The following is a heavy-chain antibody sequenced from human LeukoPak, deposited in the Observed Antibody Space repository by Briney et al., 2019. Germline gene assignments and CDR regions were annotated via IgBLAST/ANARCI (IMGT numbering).Heavy chain of an antibody. J-gene: IGHJ5*02. Sequence: PSETLSLTCTVSGYSISSGYYWGWIRQPPGKGLEWIGNMYHSGSTYYNPALKSRVTISVDTSENQFSLKLSSVTAADTAVYYCARVMGIAVPGDNYNWFDPWGQGTLVTVSS. CDR2: MYHSGST. V-gene: IGHV4-38-2*02. CDR1: GYSISSGYY. CDR3: ARVMGIAVPGDNYNWFDP. D-gene: IGHD6-19*01.